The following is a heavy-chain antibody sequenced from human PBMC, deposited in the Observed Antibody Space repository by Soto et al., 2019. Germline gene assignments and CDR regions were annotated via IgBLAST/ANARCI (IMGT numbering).Heavy chain of an antibody. CDR1: GGSISSSSYY. J-gene: IGHJ5*02. CDR2: IYYSGST. D-gene: IGHD3-3*01. V-gene: IGHV4-39*01. Sequence: QLQLQESGPGLVKPSETLSLTCTVSGGSISSSSYYWGWIRQPPGKGLEWIGSIYYSGSTYYNPSLKSRVTISVDTSKNQFSLKLSSVTAADTAVYYCARHRRALGDDFWSGYYPVWFDPWGQETLVTVSS. CDR3: ARHRRALGDDFWSGYYPVWFDP.